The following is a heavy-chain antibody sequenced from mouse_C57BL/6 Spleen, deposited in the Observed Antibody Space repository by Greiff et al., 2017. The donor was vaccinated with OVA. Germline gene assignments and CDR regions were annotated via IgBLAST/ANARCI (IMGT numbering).Heavy chain of an antibody. Sequence: QVQLQQSGPELVKPGASVKISCKASGYAFSSSWMNWVKQRPGKGLEWIGRIYPGDGDTNYNGKFKGKATLTADKSSSTAYMQLSSLTSEDSAVYFCARPSRDSSGHYFDYWGQGTTLTVSS. CDR2: IYPGDGDT. J-gene: IGHJ2*01. D-gene: IGHD3-2*02. CDR1: GYAFSSSW. V-gene: IGHV1-82*01. CDR3: ARPSRDSSGHYFDY.